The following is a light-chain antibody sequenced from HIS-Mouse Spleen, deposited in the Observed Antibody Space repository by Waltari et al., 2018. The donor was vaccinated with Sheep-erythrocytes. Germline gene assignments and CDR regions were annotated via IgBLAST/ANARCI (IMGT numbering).Light chain of an antibody. J-gene: IGLJ1*01. CDR3: CSYAGSYNHV. CDR1: SSAVGSYNY. V-gene: IGLV2-11*01. Sequence: QSALTQPRSVSGSPGQSVTISCTGTSSAVGSYNYVSWYQQPPGKSPKLRIYDVSKRPSGGPDRFSGSKSGNTASLTISGLQAEDEADYYCCSYAGSYNHVFATGTKVTVL. CDR2: DVS.